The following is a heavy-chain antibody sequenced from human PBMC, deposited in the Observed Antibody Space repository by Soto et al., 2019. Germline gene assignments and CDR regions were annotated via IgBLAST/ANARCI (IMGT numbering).Heavy chain of an antibody. J-gene: IGHJ6*02. Sequence: SETLSLTCAVYGGSFSGYYWSLIRQPPGKGLEWIGEINHSGSTNYNPSLKSRVTISVDTSKNQFSLKLSSVTAADTAVYYCARAVTTSRSYYYYGMDVWGQGTTVTVSS. CDR1: GGSFSGYY. V-gene: IGHV4-34*01. CDR3: ARAVTTSRSYYYYGMDV. CDR2: INHSGST. D-gene: IGHD4-17*01.